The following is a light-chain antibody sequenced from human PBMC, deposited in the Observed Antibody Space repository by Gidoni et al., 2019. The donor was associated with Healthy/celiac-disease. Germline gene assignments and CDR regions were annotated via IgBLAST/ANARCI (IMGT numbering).Light chain of an antibody. Sequence: DIVMTQSPDSLAVSLGERATINCKSSQSVLYSSNNKNYLAWYQQKPGQPPKLLIYWASTRESGVPDRFSGSGSGTDFTLTSSSLQAEDVAVYYCQQYYSTPLFXPXTKVDIK. CDR3: QQYYSTPL. CDR2: WAS. J-gene: IGKJ3*01. V-gene: IGKV4-1*01. CDR1: QSVLYSSNNKNY.